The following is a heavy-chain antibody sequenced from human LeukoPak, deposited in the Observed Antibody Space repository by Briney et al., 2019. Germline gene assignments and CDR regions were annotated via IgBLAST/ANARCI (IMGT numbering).Heavy chain of an antibody. V-gene: IGHV3-23*01. CDR1: KFNFHTYG. CDR2: ISGSGGST. J-gene: IGHJ4*02. D-gene: IGHD3-22*01. Sequence: GGSLRLSCTTPKFNFHTYGLTWVRQAPGKELEWVSSISGSGGSTQYAASVQGRFTISRDNSKNTLYLQMNSLRAEDTAVYYCAKDQIYYDSSGPMNFDYWGQGTLVTVSS. CDR3: AKDQIYYDSSGPMNFDY.